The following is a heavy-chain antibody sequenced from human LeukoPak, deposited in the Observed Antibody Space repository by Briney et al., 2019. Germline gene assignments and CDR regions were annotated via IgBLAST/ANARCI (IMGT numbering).Heavy chain of an antibody. CDR1: GGTFSSYA. V-gene: IGHV1-69*04. J-gene: IGHJ6*02. CDR2: IIPILGIA. CDR3: ARGYGGHHYYYGMDV. Sequence: GASVKVSCKASGGTFSSYAISWVRQAPGQGLEWMGRIIPILGIANYAQKFQGRVTITADKSTSTAYIELSSLRSEDTAVYYCARGYGGHHYYYGMDVWGQGTTVTVSS. D-gene: IGHD4-23*01.